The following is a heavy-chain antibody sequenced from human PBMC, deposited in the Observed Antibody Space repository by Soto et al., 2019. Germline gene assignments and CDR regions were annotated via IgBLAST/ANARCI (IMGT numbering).Heavy chain of an antibody. CDR1: GGSFTSNNW. Sequence: PSETLSLTCAVSGGSFTSNNWWTWVRQPPGQGLEWIGEIYRTGNTNYNPSLKSRVTISLDKSENQFSLKVTSLTAADTAVYYWASRDPGTSVDYWGQGTLVTVSS. CDR2: IYRTGNT. V-gene: IGHV4-4*02. J-gene: IGHJ4*02. CDR3: ASRDPGTSVDY. D-gene: IGHD1-7*01.